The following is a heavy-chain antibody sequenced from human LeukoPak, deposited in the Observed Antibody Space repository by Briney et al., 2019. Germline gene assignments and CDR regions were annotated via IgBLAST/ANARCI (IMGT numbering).Heavy chain of an antibody. CDR2: ISGDGGST. V-gene: IGHV3-23*01. CDR1: GFTISTYW. Sequence: GGSLRLSCTASGFTISTYWMSWVRQAPGKGLEWVSAISGDGGSTYYIDSVKGRFTISRDNSKNTVYLEMSSLRAEDTAVYYCAKRSRRLTIVRGVPREDVWGQGTTVTVSS. J-gene: IGHJ6*02. CDR3: AKRSRRLTIVRGVPREDV. D-gene: IGHD3-10*01.